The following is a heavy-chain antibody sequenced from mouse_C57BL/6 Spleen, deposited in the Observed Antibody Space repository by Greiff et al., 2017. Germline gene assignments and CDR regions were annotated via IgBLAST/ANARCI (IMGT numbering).Heavy chain of an antibody. Sequence: VQLKQSGPELVKPGASVKISCKASGYTFTDYYMNWVKQSHGKSLEWIGDINPNNGGTSYNQKFKGKATLTVDKSSSTAYMELRSLTSEDSAVYYCASWDRTWFAYWGQGTLVTVSA. CDR3: ASWDRTWFAY. CDR2: INPNNGGT. V-gene: IGHV1-26*01. D-gene: IGHD3-3*01. CDR1: GYTFTDYY. J-gene: IGHJ3*01.